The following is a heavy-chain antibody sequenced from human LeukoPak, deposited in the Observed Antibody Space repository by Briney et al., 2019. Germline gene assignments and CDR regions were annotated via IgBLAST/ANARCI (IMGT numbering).Heavy chain of an antibody. CDR3: ATVGYSSGWRDY. J-gene: IGHJ4*02. Sequence: GGSLRLSCAASGFTFSSYGMHWVRQAPGKGLEWVAVIWYDGSNKYYADSVKGRFTISRDNSKNTLYLQMNSLRAEDTAVYYCATVGYSSGWRDYWGQGTLVTVSS. CDR1: GFTFSSYG. CDR2: IWYDGSNK. V-gene: IGHV3-33*01. D-gene: IGHD6-19*01.